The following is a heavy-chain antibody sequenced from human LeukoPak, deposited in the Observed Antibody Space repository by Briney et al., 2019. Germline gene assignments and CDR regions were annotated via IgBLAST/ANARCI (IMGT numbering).Heavy chain of an antibody. J-gene: IGHJ4*02. Sequence: SETLSLTCTVSGGSISSYYWSWIRQPPGKGLEWIGYISFSGSTNYNPSLKSRVTISVDTSKNQFSLNLSSVTAADTAVYYCARDQAAAGRGVDYWGQGTLVTVSS. CDR2: ISFSGST. CDR3: ARDQAAAGRGVDY. D-gene: IGHD6-13*01. V-gene: IGHV4-59*01. CDR1: GGSISSYY.